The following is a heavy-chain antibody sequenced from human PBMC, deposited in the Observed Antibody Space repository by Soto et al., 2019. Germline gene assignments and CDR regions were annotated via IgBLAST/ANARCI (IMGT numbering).Heavy chain of an antibody. CDR3: ARDWRATVTTSFGTYYYYYMDV. Sequence: PGGSLRLSCAASGFTFSSYWMSWVRQAPGKGLEWVANIKQDGSEKYYVDSVKGRFTISRDNAKNSLYLQMNSLRAEDTAVYYCARDWRATVTTSFGTYYYYYMDVWGKGTTVTVSS. CDR1: GFTFSSYW. J-gene: IGHJ6*03. D-gene: IGHD4-17*01. CDR2: IKQDGSEK. V-gene: IGHV3-7*01.